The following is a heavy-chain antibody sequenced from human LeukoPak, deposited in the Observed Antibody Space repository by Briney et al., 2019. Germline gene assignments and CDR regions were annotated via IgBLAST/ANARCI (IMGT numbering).Heavy chain of an antibody. J-gene: IGHJ4*02. CDR1: GFTFSSYE. V-gene: IGHV3-48*03. CDR3: AKDESAYSYGYYYS. Sequence: PGGSLRLSCAASGFTFSSYEMNWVRQAPGKGLEWVSYISNSGSTIYYADSVKGRFTISRDNFKNTLYLQMNSLRAEDTAVYYCAKDESAYSYGYYYSWGQGTLVTVSS. CDR2: ISNSGSTI. D-gene: IGHD5-18*01.